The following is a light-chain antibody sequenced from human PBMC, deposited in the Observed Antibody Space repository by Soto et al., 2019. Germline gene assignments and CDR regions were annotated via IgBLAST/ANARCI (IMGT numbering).Light chain of an antibody. CDR3: SSYAGSTV. CDR1: SSDVGGYNY. J-gene: IGLJ2*01. Sequence: QSVLAQPASVSGSPGQSITISCTGTSSDVGGYNYVSWYQHHPGKAPKLMIYDVSNRPSGVSNRFSGSKSGNTASLTISGLQPEDEADYYCSSYAGSTVFGGGTKVTVL. V-gene: IGLV2-14*03. CDR2: DVS.